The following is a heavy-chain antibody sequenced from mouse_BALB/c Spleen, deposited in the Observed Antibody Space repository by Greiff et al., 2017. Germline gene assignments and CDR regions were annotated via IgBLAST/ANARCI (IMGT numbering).Heavy chain of an antibody. CDR2: IYPGDGDT. Sequence: VQLQQSGAELARPGASVKLSCKASGYTFTSYWMQWVKQRPGQGLEWIGAIYPGDGDTRYTQKFKGKATLTADKSSSTAYMQLSSLASEDSAVYYCAGAGTTVVARLYWYFDVWGAGTTVTVSA. V-gene: IGHV1-87*01. D-gene: IGHD1-1*01. CDR1: GYTFTSYW. J-gene: IGHJ1*01. CDR3: AGAGTTVVARLYWYFDV.